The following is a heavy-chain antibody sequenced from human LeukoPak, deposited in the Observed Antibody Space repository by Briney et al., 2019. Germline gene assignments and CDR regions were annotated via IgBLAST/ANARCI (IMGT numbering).Heavy chain of an antibody. CDR2: INPNSGGT. J-gene: IGHJ4*02. Sequence: GASVKVSRKASGYTFTGYYMHWVRQAPGQGLAWMGWINPNSGGTNYAQKFQGRVTMTRDTSISTAYMELSRLRSDDTAVYYCARDSSGWYIDYWGQGTLVTVSS. CDR3: ARDSSGWYIDY. V-gene: IGHV1-2*02. D-gene: IGHD6-19*01. CDR1: GYTFTGYY.